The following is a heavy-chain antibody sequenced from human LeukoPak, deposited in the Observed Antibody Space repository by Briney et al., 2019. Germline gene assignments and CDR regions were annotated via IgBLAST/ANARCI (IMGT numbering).Heavy chain of an antibody. J-gene: IGHJ4*02. D-gene: IGHD1-26*01. V-gene: IGHV3-21*06. CDR3: ARDKVVGPSNFDY. CDR1: GFTFSSYS. Sequence: GGSLRLSCAASGFTFSSYSMNWVRQAPGKGLEWVSSISSSSSYIYYADSVKGRFTISRDNAKNSLYLQMNSLRAEDTAVYYCARDKVVGPSNFDYWGQGTLVTVSS. CDR2: ISSSSSYI.